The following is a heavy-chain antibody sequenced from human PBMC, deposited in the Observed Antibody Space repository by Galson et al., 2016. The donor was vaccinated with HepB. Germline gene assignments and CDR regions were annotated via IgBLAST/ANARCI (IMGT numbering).Heavy chain of an antibody. CDR2: FNPFDDTA. Sequence: SVKVSCKASGYTFTNYYIHWVRQAPGQGLDWVGTFNPFDDTAAYAQAFQGRVSMTRDTSTSTVYVELNSLRSEDTALYYCARGGHCSNGVARGSFDFWGQGSLVTVSS. J-gene: IGHJ4*02. V-gene: IGHV1-46*01. CDR1: GYTFTNYY. CDR3: ARGGHCSNGVARGSFDF. D-gene: IGHD2-8*01.